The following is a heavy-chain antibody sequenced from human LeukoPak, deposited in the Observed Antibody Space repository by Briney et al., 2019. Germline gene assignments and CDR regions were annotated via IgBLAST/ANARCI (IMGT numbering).Heavy chain of an antibody. D-gene: IGHD2-15*01. CDR1: GFTFSYYS. CDR2: ISGSSGST. J-gene: IGHJ5*02. V-gene: IGHV3-23*01. Sequence: GGSLRLSCAASGFTFSYYSINWVRQAPGKGLEWVSAISGSSGSTYYADSVKGRFTISRDNSKNTLYLQMNSLRAEDTAVYYCAKVEDIVVVVAATPLSWFDPWGQGTLVTVSS. CDR3: AKVEDIVVVVAATPLSWFDP.